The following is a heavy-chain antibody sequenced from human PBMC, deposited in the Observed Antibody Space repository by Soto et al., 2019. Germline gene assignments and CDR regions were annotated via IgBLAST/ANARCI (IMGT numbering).Heavy chain of an antibody. Sequence: GEFLKISCKGSGYSFITYSIGWVRQMPGKGLEWMGIIYPRDSDTRYSPSFEGQVTMSVDKSISTAHLQWSSLKASETGMYYWARRDVHNRFDYWGQGALVTVSA. CDR1: GYSFITYS. V-gene: IGHV5-51*01. J-gene: IGHJ4*02. CDR3: ARRDVHNRFDY. CDR2: IYPRDSDT.